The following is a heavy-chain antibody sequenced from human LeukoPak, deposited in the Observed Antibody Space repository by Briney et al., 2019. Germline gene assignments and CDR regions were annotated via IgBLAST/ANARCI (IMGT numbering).Heavy chain of an antibody. J-gene: IGHJ4*02. D-gene: IGHD3-9*01. Sequence: SETLSLTCTVSGGSISSSSYYWGWIRQPPGKGLEWIGSIYYSGSTYYNPSLKSRVTISVDTSKNQSSLKLSSVTAADTAVYYCARLDILTGYPFDYWGQGTLVTVSS. V-gene: IGHV4-39*01. CDR1: GGSISSSSYY. CDR3: ARLDILTGYPFDY. CDR2: IYYSGST.